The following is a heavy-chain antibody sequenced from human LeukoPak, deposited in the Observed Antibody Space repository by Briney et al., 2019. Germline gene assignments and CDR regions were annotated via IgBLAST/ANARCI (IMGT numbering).Heavy chain of an antibody. D-gene: IGHD4-17*01. CDR3: AKGILRHDNVDYGNAFDI. Sequence: GGSLRLSCAASGFTFSSYAMSWVRQAPGKGLEWVSFINGGGGSTYYADSVKGRFTISRDNSKSTVYLQMNSLRAEDTAVYYCAKGILRHDNVDYGNAFDIWGQGTMVTVSS. V-gene: IGHV3-23*01. CDR1: GFTFSSYA. J-gene: IGHJ3*02. CDR2: INGGGGST.